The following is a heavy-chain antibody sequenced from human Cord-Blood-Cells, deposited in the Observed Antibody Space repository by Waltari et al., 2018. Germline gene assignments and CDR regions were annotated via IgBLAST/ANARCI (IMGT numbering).Heavy chain of an antibody. CDR2: IIPIFGKA. J-gene: IGHJ4*02. D-gene: IGHD3-22*01. V-gene: IGHV1-69*01. Sequence: QVQLVQSGAEVKKPGSSVKVSCKASGGTFSSYAISWVRQAHGQGLEWMGGIIPIFGKANYARKFQGRVTITADESTSTAYMELSSLRSEDTAMYYCARGRDYYDSSGYYPFDYWGQGTLVTVSS. CDR3: ARGRDYYDSSGYYPFDY. CDR1: GGTFSSYA.